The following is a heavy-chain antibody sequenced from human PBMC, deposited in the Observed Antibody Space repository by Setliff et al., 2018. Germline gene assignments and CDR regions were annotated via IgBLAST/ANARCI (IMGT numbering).Heavy chain of an antibody. J-gene: IGHJ5*02. V-gene: IGHV1-3*01. CDR2: ISAYNGNT. Sequence: ASVKVSCKASGYTFTGYYMHWVRQAPGQGLEWMGWISAYNGNTNYAQKFQGRLTITRDTSANTAYMELSSLRSEDTALYYCARYNWNTNWFDPWGQGTLVTVSS. D-gene: IGHD1-20*01. CDR1: GYTFTGYY. CDR3: ARYNWNTNWFDP.